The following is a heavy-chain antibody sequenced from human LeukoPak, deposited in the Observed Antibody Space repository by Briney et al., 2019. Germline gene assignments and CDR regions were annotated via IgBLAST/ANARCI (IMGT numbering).Heavy chain of an antibody. CDR2: VDVHGQGT. CDR3: ARSNYDSTTFYYHLDL. CDR1: GLTFSSYW. V-gene: IGHV3-74*01. D-gene: IGHD2/OR15-2a*01. Sequence: GGSLRLSCAASGLTFSSYWMHWVRQAPGKGPVWVSRVDVHGQGTAYADSVKGRFTISRDNAKNTLSLQMNSLSAEDTAVYYCARSNYDSTTFYYHLDLWGQGTLVTASS. J-gene: IGHJ5*02.